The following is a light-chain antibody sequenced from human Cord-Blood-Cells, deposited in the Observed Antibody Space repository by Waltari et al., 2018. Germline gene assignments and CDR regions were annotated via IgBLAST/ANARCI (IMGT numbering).Light chain of an antibody. J-gene: IGKJ2*03. CDR1: QSISSY. CDR3: QQSYSTLYS. CDR2: AAS. V-gene: IGKV1-39*01. Sequence: DIQMTHSPSSLSASVGDRITITCRASQSISSYLNWNQQKPGKAPKLLIYAASSLQSGVPSSFSGSGSGTDFTLTISSLQPEDFATYYCQQSYSTLYSFGQGTKLEIK.